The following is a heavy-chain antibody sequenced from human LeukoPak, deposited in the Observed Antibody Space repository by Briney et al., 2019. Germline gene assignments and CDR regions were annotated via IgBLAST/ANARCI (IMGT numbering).Heavy chain of an antibody. J-gene: IGHJ4*02. Sequence: GGSLRLSCAASGFTFSSYAIHWVRQAPGKGLEWVAVISYDGSNKYYADSVKGRFTISRDNSKNTLYLQMNSLRAEDTAVYYCARVYNTNYAYFDYWGQGTLVTVSS. V-gene: IGHV3-30-3*01. D-gene: IGHD5-24*01. CDR1: GFTFSSYA. CDR3: ARVYNTNYAYFDY. CDR2: ISYDGSNK.